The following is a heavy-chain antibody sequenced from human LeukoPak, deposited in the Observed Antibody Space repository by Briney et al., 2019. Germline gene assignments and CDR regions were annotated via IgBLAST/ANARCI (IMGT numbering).Heavy chain of an antibody. D-gene: IGHD5-12*01. CDR1: GYTFTSYY. CDR2: INPSGGST. V-gene: IGHV1-46*01. CDR3: ARRVVGIVATSPPHDAFDI. Sequence: ASVKVSCKASGYTFTSYYMHWVRQAPGQGLEWMGIINPSGGSTSYAQKFQGRVTMTRDTSASTVYMELSSLRSEDTAVYYCARRVVGIVATSPPHDAFDIWGQGTMVTVSS. J-gene: IGHJ3*02.